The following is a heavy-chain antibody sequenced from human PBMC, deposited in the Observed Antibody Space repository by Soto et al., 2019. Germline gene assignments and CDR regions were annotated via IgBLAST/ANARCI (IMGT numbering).Heavy chain of an antibody. CDR2: ISNSGRSI. J-gene: IGHJ4*02. Sequence: VHLVESGGGLVKPGGSLRLSCAASGFTVSDFYMIWIRQAPGKGLEWVSYISNSGRSINYADSVEGRFTISRDNAKNSLYLQMNSLRAEDTAVYYCARRGSSGWYESYFDYWGQGTLVTVSS. CDR3: ARRGSSGWYESYFDY. CDR1: GFTVSDFY. D-gene: IGHD6-19*01. V-gene: IGHV3-11*01.